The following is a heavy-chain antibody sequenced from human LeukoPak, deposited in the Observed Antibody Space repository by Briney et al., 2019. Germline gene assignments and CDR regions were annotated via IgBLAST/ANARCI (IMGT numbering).Heavy chain of an antibody. CDR2: ISGSGGST. Sequence: GGSLRLSCAASGFTFSSYVMSWVRQAPGKELEWVSAISGSGGSTYYADSVKGRFTISRDNSKNTLYLQMNSLRAEDTAVYYCAKDLHCSGYDTRPFDYWGQGTLVTVSS. CDR1: GFTFSSYV. V-gene: IGHV3-23*01. D-gene: IGHD5-12*01. J-gene: IGHJ4*02. CDR3: AKDLHCSGYDTRPFDY.